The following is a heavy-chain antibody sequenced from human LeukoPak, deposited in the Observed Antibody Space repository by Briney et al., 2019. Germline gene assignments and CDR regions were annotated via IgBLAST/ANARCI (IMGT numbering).Heavy chain of an antibody. Sequence: PSQTLSLTCTVSGGSISSGNYFWSWIRQPAGKGLEWIGRIYTSGSTNYNPSLESRVTISVDTSKNQFSLKLSSVTAADTAVYYCARSPLEYDFWSGRHYYFDYWGQGTLVTVSS. V-gene: IGHV4-61*02. CDR2: IYTSGST. CDR3: ARSPLEYDFWSGRHYYFDY. J-gene: IGHJ4*02. D-gene: IGHD3-3*01. CDR1: GGSISSGNYF.